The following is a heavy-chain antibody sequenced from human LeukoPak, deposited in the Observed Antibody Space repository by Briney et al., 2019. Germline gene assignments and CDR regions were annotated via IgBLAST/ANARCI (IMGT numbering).Heavy chain of an antibody. D-gene: IGHD3-22*01. J-gene: IGHJ4*02. Sequence: KTSETLSLTCTVSGGSISSNNWCWIRPRPRQGLGWIGRVHTSGSTNYNHSLKSRVTMSADTSKNHFSLKLSTVTAADTAVYYCARDRYYYYSSGYYRLDYWGQGTPVTVSS. CDR2: VHTSGST. CDR1: GGSISSNN. V-gene: IGHV4-4*07. CDR3: ARDRYYYYSSGYYRLDY.